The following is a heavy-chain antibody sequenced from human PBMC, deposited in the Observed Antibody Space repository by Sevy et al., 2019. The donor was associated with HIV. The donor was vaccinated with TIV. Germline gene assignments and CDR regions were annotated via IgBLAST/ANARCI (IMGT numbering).Heavy chain of an antibody. D-gene: IGHD2-8*01. Sequence: GGSLRLSCAASGFTFSIYYMTWARQAPGKGLEWVANIQSDGSDKYYVDSVKGRFTISRDNAKNSLYLQMNSLTAEDTAVYYCARYAGYIDYWGHGTLVTVSS. CDR1: GFTFSIYY. CDR3: ARYAGYIDY. V-gene: IGHV3-7*01. CDR2: IQSDGSDK. J-gene: IGHJ4*01.